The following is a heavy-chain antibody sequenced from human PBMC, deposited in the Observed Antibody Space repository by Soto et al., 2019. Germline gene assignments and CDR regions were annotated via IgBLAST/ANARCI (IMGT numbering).Heavy chain of an antibody. CDR2: ISWNSGSI. CDR3: AKNIGISYDRTFDY. CDR1: GFTFDDYA. J-gene: IGHJ4*02. V-gene: IGHV3-9*01. D-gene: IGHD3-16*01. Sequence: EVQLVESGGGLVQPGRSLRLSCAASGFTFDDYAMHWVRQAPGKGLEWVSGISWNSGSIGYADSVKGRFTISRDNAKNSLYLKMNSLRAEDRALYYWAKNIGISYDRTFDYWGQGPLVTVSS.